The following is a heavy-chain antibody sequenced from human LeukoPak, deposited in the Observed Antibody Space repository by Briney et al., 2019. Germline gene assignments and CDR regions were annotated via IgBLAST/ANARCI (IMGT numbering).Heavy chain of an antibody. J-gene: IGHJ5*02. Sequence: SGPTLVNPTQTLTLTCTFSGFSLNTSGMGVGWIRQPPGKALECLALIFWNDDKRYSPSLKSRLTITKDTSKSQVVLTMTNMDPVDTATYYCAHRPMLRGTAQFDPWGQGTLVTVSS. V-gene: IGHV2-5*01. CDR2: IFWNDDK. CDR1: GFSLNTSGMG. CDR3: AHRPMLRGTAQFDP. D-gene: IGHD3-10*01.